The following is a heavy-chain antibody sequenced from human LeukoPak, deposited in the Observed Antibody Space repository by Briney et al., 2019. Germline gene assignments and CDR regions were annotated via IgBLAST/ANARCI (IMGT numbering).Heavy chain of an antibody. Sequence: PSETLSLTCTVSGGSISSYYWSWTRQPPGKGLEWVGYIYYSGSTNYNPSLKSRVTISVDTSKNQFSLKLSSVTAADTAVYYCARHMDYYDSSGFYFDIWGQGTMVTVSS. D-gene: IGHD3-22*01. CDR1: GGSISSYY. CDR3: ARHMDYYDSSGFYFDI. J-gene: IGHJ3*02. CDR2: IYYSGST. V-gene: IGHV4-59*08.